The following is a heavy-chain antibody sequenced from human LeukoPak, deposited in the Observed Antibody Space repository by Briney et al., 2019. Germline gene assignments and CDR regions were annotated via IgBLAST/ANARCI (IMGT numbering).Heavy chain of an antibody. Sequence: GASVKVSCKASGYTFTGYYMHWVRQAPGQGLEWMGWINPNSGNTGYAQKFQGRVTITRNTSISTAYMELSSLRSEDTAVYYCARARGSSWYRRWFDPWGQGTLVTVSS. J-gene: IGHJ5*02. CDR1: GYTFTGYY. V-gene: IGHV1-8*03. D-gene: IGHD6-13*01. CDR3: ARARGSSWYRRWFDP. CDR2: INPNSGNT.